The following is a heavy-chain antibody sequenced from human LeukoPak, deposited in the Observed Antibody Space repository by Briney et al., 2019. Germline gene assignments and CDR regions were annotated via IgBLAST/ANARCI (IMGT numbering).Heavy chain of an antibody. CDR2: ISAYNGNT. Sequence: GESLKISCKGSGYTFTSYGISWVRQAPGQGLEWMGWISAYNGNTNYAQKLQGRVTMTTDTSTSTAYMELRSLRSDDTAVYYCAREERYYDSSGYYYYFDYWGQGTLVTVSS. CDR1: GYTFTSYG. D-gene: IGHD3-22*01. J-gene: IGHJ4*02. V-gene: IGHV1-18*01. CDR3: AREERYYDSSGYYYYFDY.